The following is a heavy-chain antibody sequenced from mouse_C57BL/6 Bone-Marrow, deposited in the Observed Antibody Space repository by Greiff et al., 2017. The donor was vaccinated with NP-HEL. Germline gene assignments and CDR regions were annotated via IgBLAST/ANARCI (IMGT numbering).Heavy chain of an antibody. J-gene: IGHJ3*01. D-gene: IGHD2-4*01. V-gene: IGHV1-81*01. CDR2: IYPRSGNT. CDR1: GYTFTSYG. CDR3: ARSQSYYDYWFAY. Sequence: QVQLQQSGAELARPGASVTLSCKASGYTFTSYGISWVKQRTGQGLEWIGEIYPRSGNTYYNEKFKGKATLTADKSSSTAYMELRSLTSEDSAVYFCARSQSYYDYWFAYWGQGTLVTVSA.